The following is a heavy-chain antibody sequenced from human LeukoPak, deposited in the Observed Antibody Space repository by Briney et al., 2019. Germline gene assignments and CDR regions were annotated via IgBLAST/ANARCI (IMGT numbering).Heavy chain of an antibody. CDR1: GFTFSSYS. V-gene: IGHV3-21*01. CDR3: ARYYDFWSGYFPYYYYGMDV. CDR2: ISSSSSYI. Sequence: GGSLRLSCAASGFTFSSYSMNWVRQAPGKGLEWVSSISSSSSYIYYADSLKGRFTISRDNAKNSLYLQMNSLRAEDTAVYYCARYYDFWSGYFPYYYYGMDVWGQGTTVTVSS. J-gene: IGHJ6*02. D-gene: IGHD3-3*01.